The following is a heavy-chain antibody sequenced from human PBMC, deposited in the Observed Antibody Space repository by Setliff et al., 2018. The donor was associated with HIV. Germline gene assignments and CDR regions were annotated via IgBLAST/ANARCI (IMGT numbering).Heavy chain of an antibody. V-gene: IGHV4-34*01. Sequence: SETLSLTCAVYDGSLSSYYWSWIRQSTGKGLEWIGEINDSGTTNYNPSLESRVTMLIDTSKNQFSLKLSSVTAADTAVYYCARPHSTIYYYVAFDIWGQGTMVTVS. J-gene: IGHJ3*02. CDR2: INDSGTT. CDR3: ARPHSTIYYYVAFDI. CDR1: DGSLSSYY. D-gene: IGHD3-22*01.